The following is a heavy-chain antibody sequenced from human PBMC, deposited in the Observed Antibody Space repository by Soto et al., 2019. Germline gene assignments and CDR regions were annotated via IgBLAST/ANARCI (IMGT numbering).Heavy chain of an antibody. CDR1: GYTFTSYA. J-gene: IGHJ6*03. CDR2: INAGNGNT. CDR3: ASGYDFWSGGAYMDV. V-gene: IGHV1-3*01. Sequence: QVQLVQSGAEVKKPGASVKASCKASGYTFTSYAMHWVRQAPGQRLEWMGWINAGNGNTKYSQKFQGRVTITRDTSASTAYMELSSLRSEDTAVYYCASGYDFWSGGAYMDVWGKGTTVTVSS. D-gene: IGHD3-3*01.